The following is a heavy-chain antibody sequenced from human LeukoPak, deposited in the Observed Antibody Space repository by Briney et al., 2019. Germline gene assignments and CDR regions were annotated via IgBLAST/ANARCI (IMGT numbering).Heavy chain of an antibody. CDR3: ARAPWQLLSPFDY. J-gene: IGHJ4*02. CDR1: GFTFSSYA. Sequence: GGSLRLSCAASGFTFSSYAKHWVRQAPGKGLEWVAVISYDGSNKYYADSVKGRFTISRDNSKNTLYLQMNSLRAEDTAVYYCARAPWQLLSPFDYWGQGTLVTVSS. D-gene: IGHD2-15*01. V-gene: IGHV3-30*01. CDR2: ISYDGSNK.